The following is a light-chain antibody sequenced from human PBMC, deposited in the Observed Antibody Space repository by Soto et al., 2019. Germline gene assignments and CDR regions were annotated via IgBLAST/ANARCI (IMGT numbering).Light chain of an antibody. J-gene: IGKJ1*01. Sequence: EIVLTQSPGTLSLSPGERATLSCRASQSVSSSFLAWYQQKPGQAPRLLIYGASSRAPGIPDRFSGSGSGTDFNLTISRLEPEDFAVYYCQQYGTSPWTFGQGTKVEIK. CDR2: GAS. CDR3: QQYGTSPWT. V-gene: IGKV3-20*01. CDR1: QSVSSSF.